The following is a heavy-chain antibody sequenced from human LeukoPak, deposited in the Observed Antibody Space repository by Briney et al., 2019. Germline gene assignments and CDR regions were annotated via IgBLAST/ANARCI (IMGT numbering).Heavy chain of an antibody. CDR3: ARDGAAAGLYFDL. D-gene: IGHD6-13*01. CDR1: GFTFTSYW. V-gene: IGHV3-7*01. CDR2: ISMNGGEK. J-gene: IGHJ4*01. Sequence: GGSLRLSCGVSGFTFTSYWMNWVRQAPGKGLEWVASISMNGGEKSYVDSVKGLFTISRDNAKNSLYLQLSSLRAEDTAVYYCARDGAAAGLYFDLWGQGTLVTVSS.